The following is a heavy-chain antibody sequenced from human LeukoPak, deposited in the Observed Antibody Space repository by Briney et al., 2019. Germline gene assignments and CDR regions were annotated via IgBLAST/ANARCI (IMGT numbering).Heavy chain of an antibody. CDR3: ARDDDYGDYVIEY. D-gene: IGHD4-17*01. V-gene: IGHV1-2*02. CDR1: GYTFTGYY. J-gene: IGHJ4*02. Sequence: ASVKVSCKASGYTFTGYYMHWVRQAPGQGLEWMGWINPNSGGTNCAQKFQGRVTMTRDTSISTAYMELSRLRSDDTAVYCCARDDDYGDYVIEYWGQGTLVTVSS. CDR2: INPNSGGT.